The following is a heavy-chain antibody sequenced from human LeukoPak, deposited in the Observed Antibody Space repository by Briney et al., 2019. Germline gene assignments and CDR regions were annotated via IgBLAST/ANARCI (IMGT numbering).Heavy chain of an antibody. CDR3: ARDRGSSSGWQPYAFDI. J-gene: IGHJ3*02. V-gene: IGHV4-59*12. Sequence: AETLSLTCTVSGGSISSYYWSWIRQPPGRGLEGVGYIYYRGSTNYNPSLKRLVTISVETSKNQFSLKLSSVTAADTAVYYCARDRGSSSGWQPYAFDIWGQGTMVTVSS. CDR1: GGSISSYY. CDR2: IYYRGST. D-gene: IGHD6-19*01.